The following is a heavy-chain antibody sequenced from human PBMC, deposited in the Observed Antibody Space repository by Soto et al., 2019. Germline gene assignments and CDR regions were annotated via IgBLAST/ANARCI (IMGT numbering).Heavy chain of an antibody. CDR1: GYIFTGYY. Sequence: ASVKVSCKASGYIFTGYYMHWVRQAPGQGLEWMGWINPNSGDTNYTQKFQGWVTMTRDTSISTAYMELSRLRSDDTAVYYCATSRISIAVAGETEYYFDYWGQGTLVTV. CDR2: INPNSGDT. CDR3: ATSRISIAVAGETEYYFDY. V-gene: IGHV1-2*04. J-gene: IGHJ4*02. D-gene: IGHD6-19*01.